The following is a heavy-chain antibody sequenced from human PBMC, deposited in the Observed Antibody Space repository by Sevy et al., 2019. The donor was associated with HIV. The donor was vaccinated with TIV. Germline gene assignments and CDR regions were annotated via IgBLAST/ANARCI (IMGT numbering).Heavy chain of an antibody. Sequence: SETLSLTCTVSGGSITDKKYYWAWIRQPPGKGLEWIGSISYGGSTYYNPSLQSRVTLYVDTCKNQFSLNLSSVTAADTAKYYCARRVAAAGQGNEYFQHWGRGTLVTVSS. D-gene: IGHD6-13*01. J-gene: IGHJ1*01. V-gene: IGHV4-39*01. CDR2: ISYGGST. CDR1: GGSITDKKYY. CDR3: ARRVAAAGQGNEYFQH.